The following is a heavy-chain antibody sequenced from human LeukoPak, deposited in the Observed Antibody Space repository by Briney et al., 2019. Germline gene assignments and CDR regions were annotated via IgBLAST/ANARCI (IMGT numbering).Heavy chain of an antibody. D-gene: IGHD3-16*02. Sequence: SETLSLTCTASGGSISSRSYYWGWIRQAPGKGLEWIGSIYHSGSTYYNPSLKSRVTISVDTSKNQFSLKLSSVTAADTAVYYCAREYYDYVWGSYRSGEVDYWGQGTLVTVSS. CDR3: AREYYDYVWGSYRSGEVDY. V-gene: IGHV4-39*07. CDR2: IYHSGST. J-gene: IGHJ4*02. CDR1: GGSISSRSYY.